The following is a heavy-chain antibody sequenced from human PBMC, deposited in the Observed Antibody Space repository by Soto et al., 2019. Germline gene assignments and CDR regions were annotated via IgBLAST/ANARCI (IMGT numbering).Heavy chain of an antibody. J-gene: IGHJ4*02. D-gene: IGHD3-10*01. CDR2: TSASNGNT. V-gene: IGHV1-18*01. Sequence: ASVKVSCKASGYMFISYGINWVRQAPGQGLEWMGWTSASNGNTKYAQNRQGIVTMTTDTSPGTAYMEMRSLRPDDTAVYYCVRDVDGSGSSYADYWGPGTLVTVSS. CDR3: VRDVDGSGSSYADY. CDR1: GYMFISYG.